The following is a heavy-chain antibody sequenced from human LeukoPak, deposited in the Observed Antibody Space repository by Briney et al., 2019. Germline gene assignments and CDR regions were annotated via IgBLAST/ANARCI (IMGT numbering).Heavy chain of an antibody. CDR2: ISSSSSYI. Sequence: DPGGSLRLSCAASGFTFSSHGMHWVRQAPGKGLEWVSSISSSSSYIYYADSVKGRFTISRDNAKNSLYLQMNSLRAEDTAVYYCARARPYGSGSYIPDWGQGTLVTVSS. V-gene: IGHV3-21*01. CDR3: ARARPYGSGSYIPD. CDR1: GFTFSSHG. D-gene: IGHD3-10*01. J-gene: IGHJ4*02.